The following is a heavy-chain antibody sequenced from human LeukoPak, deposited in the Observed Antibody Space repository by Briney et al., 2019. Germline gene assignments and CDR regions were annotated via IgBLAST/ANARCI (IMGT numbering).Heavy chain of an antibody. J-gene: IGHJ5*02. Sequence: SETLSLTCTVSGGSISSSSYYWGWIRQPPGKGLEWIGSIYYSGSTYYNPSLKSRVTISVDTSKNQFSPKLSSVTAADTAVYYCARVYYYDSSGYSNWFDPWGQGTLVTVSS. CDR3: ARVYYYDSSGYSNWFDP. CDR1: GGSISSSSYY. V-gene: IGHV4-39*07. CDR2: IYYSGST. D-gene: IGHD3-22*01.